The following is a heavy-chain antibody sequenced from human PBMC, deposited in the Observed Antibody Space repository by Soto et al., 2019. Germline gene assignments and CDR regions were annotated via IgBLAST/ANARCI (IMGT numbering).Heavy chain of an antibody. Sequence: GESLKISCRGSGYTFTDSWIVWVRQMPGKGLEWMGVIYPGDSKTKYSPSFQGQLTLSADKSITTAYLQWNSLKSSDTAIYYCAREKSDLELFNWLDPWGQGTLFAVAS. V-gene: IGHV5-51*01. CDR2: IYPGDSKT. D-gene: IGHD1-7*01. CDR3: AREKSDLELFNWLDP. CDR1: GYTFTDSW. J-gene: IGHJ5*02.